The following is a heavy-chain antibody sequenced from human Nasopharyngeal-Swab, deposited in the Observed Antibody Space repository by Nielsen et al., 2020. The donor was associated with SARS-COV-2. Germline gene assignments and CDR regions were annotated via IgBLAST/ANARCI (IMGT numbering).Heavy chain of an antibody. CDR1: GGSISSSSYY. CDR2: IYYSGST. V-gene: IGHV4-39*07. CDR3: ARVGTIFGVVIADY. Sequence: SETLSLTCTVSGGSISSSSYYWGWIRQPPGKGLEWIGSIYYSGSTYYNSSLKSRVTISVDTSKNQFSLKLSSVTAADTAVYYCARVGTIFGVVIADYWGQGTLVTVSS. D-gene: IGHD3-3*01. J-gene: IGHJ4*02.